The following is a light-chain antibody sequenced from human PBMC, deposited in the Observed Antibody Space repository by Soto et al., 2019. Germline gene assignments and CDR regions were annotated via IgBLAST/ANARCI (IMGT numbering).Light chain of an antibody. CDR2: GAS. CDR1: QSVTIN. CDR3: QQYHRWPPLT. V-gene: IGKV3-15*01. J-gene: IGKJ3*01. Sequence: IVMTQSPATLSVSPGERATLSCRASQSVTINLAWYQQKPGQAPRLLIYGASTRATGIPARFSGSGSGTEFTLTICSLQSEDFAVYYCQQYHRWPPLTFGPGTKVDIK.